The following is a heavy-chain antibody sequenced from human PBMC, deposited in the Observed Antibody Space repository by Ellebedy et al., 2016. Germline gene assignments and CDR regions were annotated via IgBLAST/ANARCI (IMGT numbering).Heavy chain of an antibody. CDR2: FYWGGDK. D-gene: IGHD2-2*01. V-gene: IGHV2-5*02. Sequence: SGPTLVXPTQTLTLTCAFSGFSLTDTGVAVGWIRQPPGKALEWLAVFYWGGDKRYSPSLRSRLTITKDTSENQVVLTLNHVDTVDTATYFCAHRRRLPGDTSPWFSDVFDVWGQGTKVTVSS. CDR1: GFSLTDTGVA. CDR3: AHRRRLPGDTSPWFSDVFDV. J-gene: IGHJ3*01.